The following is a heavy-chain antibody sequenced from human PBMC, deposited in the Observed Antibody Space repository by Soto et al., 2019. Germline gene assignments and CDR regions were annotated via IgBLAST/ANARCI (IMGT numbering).Heavy chain of an antibody. CDR2: VRGSGGDT. Sequence: EVQLLESGGGLVQPGGSLRVSCAASGFTFSSYAMSWVRQAPGKGLEWVSAVRGSGGDTYYADSVKGRFTISRDNSKNTRYLQMSSLRAEDTAVYYCAKGQGEQWLATDYWGQGTLVTVSS. J-gene: IGHJ4*02. V-gene: IGHV3-23*01. CDR3: AKGQGEQWLATDY. CDR1: GFTFSSYA. D-gene: IGHD6-19*01.